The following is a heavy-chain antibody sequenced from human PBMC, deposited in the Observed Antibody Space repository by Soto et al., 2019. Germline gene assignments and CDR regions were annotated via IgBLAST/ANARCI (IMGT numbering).Heavy chain of an antibody. CDR1: GGSFTSNNW. D-gene: IGHD1-7*01. J-gene: IGHJ4*02. V-gene: IGHV4-4*02. CDR3: ESRDPGTSVDY. CDR2: VYRTGST. Sequence: SETLSLTCAVSGGSFTSNNWWTWVRQPPGQGLEWIGEVYRTGSTNYNPSLKSRVTISLDKSENQFSLKVTSLTAADTAVYYCESRDPGTSVDYWGQGTLVTVSS.